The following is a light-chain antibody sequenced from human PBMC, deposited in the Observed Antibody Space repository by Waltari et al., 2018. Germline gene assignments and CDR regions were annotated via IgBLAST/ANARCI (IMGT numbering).Light chain of an antibody. CDR3: NSRDTSGNHVV. J-gene: IGLJ2*01. CDR2: GKN. Sequence: SSELTQDPAVSVALGQTVRITCQGDRLRSYYASWYQQKPGQAPVLVIYGKNNRPSGIPDRFSGSTSGNTASLTISGAHAEDEADYYCNSRDTSGNHVVFGGGTKLTVL. V-gene: IGLV3-19*01. CDR1: RLRSYY.